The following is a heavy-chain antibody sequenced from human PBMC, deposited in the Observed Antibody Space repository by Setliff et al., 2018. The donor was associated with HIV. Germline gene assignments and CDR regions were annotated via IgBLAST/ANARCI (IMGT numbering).Heavy chain of an antibody. Sequence: SETLSLTCTVSGDSVTSGDYYWNWIRQPPGKGLEWIGYVYSSGSTNYNPSLKSRVTMSVDTSKNQFSLNLRSVTAADTAVYYCARDPPGYGDSKDYWGQGKLVTVSS. CDR2: VYSSGST. D-gene: IGHD4-17*01. V-gene: IGHV4-61*08. CDR1: GDSVTSGDYY. J-gene: IGHJ4*02. CDR3: ARDPPGYGDSKDY.